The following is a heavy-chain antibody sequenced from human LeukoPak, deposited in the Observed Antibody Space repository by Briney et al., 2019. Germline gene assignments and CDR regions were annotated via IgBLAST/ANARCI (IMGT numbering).Heavy chain of an antibody. Sequence: PGGSLRLSCAASGFTFSDHWMSWVRQAPGKGLEWVANIGQDGSSIFYADSVKGRFTISRDNAKNSVFLQMDNLTPDDTAVYYCARAVDLADYWGQGNLVTVSS. CDR2: IGQDGSSI. CDR1: GFTFSDHW. J-gene: IGHJ4*02. V-gene: IGHV3-7*01. CDR3: ARAVDLADY.